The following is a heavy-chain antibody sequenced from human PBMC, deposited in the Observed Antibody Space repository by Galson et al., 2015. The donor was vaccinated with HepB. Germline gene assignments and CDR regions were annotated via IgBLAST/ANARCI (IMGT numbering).Heavy chain of an antibody. CDR2: TYYRSKWNN. CDR1: GDSVSSKSAA. D-gene: IGHD3-22*01. J-gene: IGHJ6*02. CDR3: ARGQGITMIPSNGALHPGRAGGGRHYGMVV. V-gene: IGHV6-1*01. Sequence: CAISGDSVSSKSAAWNWIRQSPSRGLEWLGRTYYRSKWNNDYAVSVQSRITINPDTSKNQFSLKLSSVTAADTAVYYCARGQGITMIPSNGALHPGRAGGGRHYGMVVWGQGTTVTVSS.